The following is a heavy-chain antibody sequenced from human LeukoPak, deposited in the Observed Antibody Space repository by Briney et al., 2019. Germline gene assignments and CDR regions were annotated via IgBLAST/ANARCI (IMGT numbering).Heavy chain of an antibody. V-gene: IGHV4-34*01. J-gene: IGHJ4*02. D-gene: IGHD6-19*01. Sequence: SETLSLTCAVYGGSFSGYYWSWIRQPPGKGLEWIGEINHSGSTNYNPSLKSRVTISVDTSKNQFSLKLSSVTAVDTAVYYCARAEGYSSGLYDYWGQGTLVTVSS. CDR1: GGSFSGYY. CDR3: ARAEGYSSGLYDY. CDR2: INHSGST.